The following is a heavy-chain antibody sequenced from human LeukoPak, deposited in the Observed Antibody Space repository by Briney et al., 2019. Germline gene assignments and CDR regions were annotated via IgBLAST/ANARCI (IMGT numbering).Heavy chain of an antibody. CDR2: IYHSGST. Sequence: PSETLSLTCAVYGGSFSGYYWSWVRQPPGKGLEWIGEIYHSGSTNYNPSLKSRVTISVDKSKNQFSLKLSSVTAADTAVYYCARDPDESVGASPKKAFDIWGQGTMVTVSS. CDR3: ARDPDESVGASPKKAFDI. D-gene: IGHD1-26*01. J-gene: IGHJ3*02. V-gene: IGHV4-34*01. CDR1: GGSFSGYY.